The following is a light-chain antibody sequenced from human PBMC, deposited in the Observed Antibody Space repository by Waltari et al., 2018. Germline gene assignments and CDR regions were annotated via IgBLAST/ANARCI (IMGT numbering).Light chain of an antibody. J-gene: IGKJ1*01. Sequence: SCRASQDVGRYLAWYQRKPGQAPRLLIYDASTRGTGIPDRFSGSGSGTDFSLTISRLESEDFAVYYCQKYVNLPATFGQGTKVEIK. CDR1: QDVGRY. CDR2: DAS. CDR3: QKYVNLPAT. V-gene: IGKV3-20*01.